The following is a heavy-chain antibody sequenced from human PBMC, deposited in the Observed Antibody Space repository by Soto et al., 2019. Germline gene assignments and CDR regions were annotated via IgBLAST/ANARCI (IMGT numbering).Heavy chain of an antibody. Sequence: ASETLSLTCAVSGGSISSSHWWGWVRQAPGKGLEWIGEIYHSGSTNYNPSLKSRITMSVDKSKNQFSVNLSSVTAADTAVYYCVRDADETAIVPAPWLVWGRGTMVTVSS. J-gene: IGHJ6*02. D-gene: IGHD2-21*02. V-gene: IGHV4-4*02. CDR3: VRDADETAIVPAPWLV. CDR2: IYHSGST. CDR1: GGSISSSHW.